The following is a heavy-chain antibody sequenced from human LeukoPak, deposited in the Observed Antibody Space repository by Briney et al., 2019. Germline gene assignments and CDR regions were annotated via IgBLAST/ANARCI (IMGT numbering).Heavy chain of an antibody. V-gene: IGHV4-30-2*01. CDR2: IYHSGST. Sequence: KSSETLSLTCAVSGGSISSGGYSWSWLRQPPGKGLEWIGYIYHSGSTYYNPSLKSRVTISVDRSKNQFSLKLSSVTAADTAVYYCARASRISWFDPWGQGTLVTVSS. J-gene: IGHJ5*02. CDR3: ARASRISWFDP. D-gene: IGHD2-15*01. CDR1: GGSISSGGYS.